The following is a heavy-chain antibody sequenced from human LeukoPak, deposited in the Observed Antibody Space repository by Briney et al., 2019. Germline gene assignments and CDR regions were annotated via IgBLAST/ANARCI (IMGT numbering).Heavy chain of an antibody. V-gene: IGHV4-59*01. CDR3: ARSRDGYNFGDY. Sequence: SETLSLTCIVSGGSISSYYWSWIRQPPGKGLEWIGYVYYSGSTNYNPSLKSRVTISVDTSKNQFSLKLSSVTAADTAVYYCARSRDGYNFGDYWGQGTLVTVSS. CDR1: GGSISSYY. CDR2: VYYSGST. J-gene: IGHJ4*02. D-gene: IGHD5-24*01.